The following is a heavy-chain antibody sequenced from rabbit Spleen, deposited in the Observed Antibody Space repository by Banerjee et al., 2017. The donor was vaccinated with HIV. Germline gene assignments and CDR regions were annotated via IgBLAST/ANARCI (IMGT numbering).Heavy chain of an antibody. V-gene: IGHV1S7*01. Sequence: QLKESGGGLVQSGGSLKLSCKASGFDFSKYYMSWVRQAPGKGLEWIGYIDPIFGSTYYASWVNGRFTISSHNAQNTLYLQLNSLTVADTATYFCARDRAYGSSSGSIYFNLWGQGTLVTVS. CDR3: ARDRAYGSSSGSIYFNL. D-gene: IGHD1-1*01. CDR1: GFDFSKYY. CDR2: IDPIFGST. J-gene: IGHJ4*01.